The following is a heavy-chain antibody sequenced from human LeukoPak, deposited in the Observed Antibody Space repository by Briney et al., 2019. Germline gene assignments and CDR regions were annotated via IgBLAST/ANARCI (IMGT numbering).Heavy chain of an antibody. J-gene: IGHJ4*02. V-gene: IGHV1-24*01. Sequence: ASVKVFCKVSGYTHTELSMHWVRQAPGKGREGMGGFDPEDGETIYAQKFQGRVTMTEDTSTDTAYVELSSLRSEDTAVYYCATAFGGYNYHYWGQGTLVTVSS. CDR1: GYTHTELS. CDR2: FDPEDGET. CDR3: ATAFGGYNYHY. D-gene: IGHD5-24*01.